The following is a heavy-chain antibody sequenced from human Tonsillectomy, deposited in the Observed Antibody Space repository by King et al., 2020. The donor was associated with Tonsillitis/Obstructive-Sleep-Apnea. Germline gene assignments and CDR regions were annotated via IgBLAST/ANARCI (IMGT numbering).Heavy chain of an antibody. Sequence: VQLQQWGAGLLKPSETLSLTCAVYGGSFSGYYWSWLRQPPGKGLEWIGEINHSGSTNYNPSLKSRVTISVDTSKNQFSLKLSSVTAADTAVYYCAGLRRGNYYYYYYMDVWGKGTTVTVSS. J-gene: IGHJ6*03. V-gene: IGHV4-34*01. CDR2: INHSGST. CDR1: GGSFSGYY. CDR3: AGLRRGNYYYYYYMDV. D-gene: IGHD4-23*01.